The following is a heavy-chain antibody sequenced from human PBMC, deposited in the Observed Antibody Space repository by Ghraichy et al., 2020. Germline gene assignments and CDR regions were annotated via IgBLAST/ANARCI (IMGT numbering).Heavy chain of an antibody. Sequence: SETLSLTCTVSGGSISSSSYYWGWIRQPPGKGLEWIGSIYYSGSTYYNPSLKSRVTISVDTSKNQFSLKLSSVTAADTAVYYCARQGIYSTTLFGELLSIDYYYGMDVWGQGTTVTVSS. CDR2: IYYSGST. CDR3: ARQGIYSTTLFGELLSIDYYYGMDV. V-gene: IGHV4-39*01. J-gene: IGHJ6*02. D-gene: IGHD3-10*01. CDR1: GGSISSSSYY.